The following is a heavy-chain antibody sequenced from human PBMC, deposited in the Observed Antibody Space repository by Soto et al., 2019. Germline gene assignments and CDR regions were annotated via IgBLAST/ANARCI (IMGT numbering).Heavy chain of an antibody. CDR1: GYTFTSYG. CDR2: ISAYNGNT. Sequence: ASVKVSCKASGYTFTSYGISWVRQAPGQGLEWMGWISAYNGNTNYAQKLQGRVTMTTDTSTSTAYMELRSLRSDDTAVYYCSYIAVAGDDAFDSWGQGTMVTVSS. CDR3: SYIAVAGDDAFDS. J-gene: IGHJ3*02. V-gene: IGHV1-18*01. D-gene: IGHD6-19*01.